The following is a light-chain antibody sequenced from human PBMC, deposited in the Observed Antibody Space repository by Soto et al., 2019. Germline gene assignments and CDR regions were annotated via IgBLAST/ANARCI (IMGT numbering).Light chain of an antibody. CDR3: QFYGDPSKT. J-gene: IGKJ1*01. Sequence: VVLTQSPGALSLSPWERATLSCRASHSVDSSYFAWYQQRPGQAPRLLIFGASTRATGIPDRFTGSGSGTDFTLTISRLEPEDFAVYYCQFYGDPSKTFGQGTKVDIK. CDR1: HSVDSSY. CDR2: GAS. V-gene: IGKV3-20*01.